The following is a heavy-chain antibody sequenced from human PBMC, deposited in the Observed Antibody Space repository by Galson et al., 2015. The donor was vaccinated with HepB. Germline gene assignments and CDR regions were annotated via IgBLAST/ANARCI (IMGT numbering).Heavy chain of an antibody. CDR3: ARVAVAGTWSDAFDI. D-gene: IGHD6-19*01. V-gene: IGHV3-48*04. CDR2: ISSSSSTI. J-gene: IGHJ3*02. Sequence: SLRLSCAASGFTFSSYSMNWVRQAPGKGLEWVSYISSSSSTIYYADSVKGRFTISRDNAKNSLYLQMNSLRAEDTAVYYCARVAVAGTWSDAFDIWGQGTMVTVSS. CDR1: GFTFSSYS.